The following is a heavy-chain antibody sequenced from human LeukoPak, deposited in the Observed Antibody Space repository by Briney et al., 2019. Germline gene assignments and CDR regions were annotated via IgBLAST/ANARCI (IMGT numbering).Heavy chain of an antibody. D-gene: IGHD3-22*01. CDR2: LSGSGQRP. J-gene: IGHJ4*02. CDR3: ARGGWSEPENYYDSSGYYYGVYYFDY. Sequence: GRSLRLSCAASGFVFSSYAMGWVRQAPGKGLEWVSALSGSGQRPKYADSVKGRFTISRDNAKNSLYLQMNSLRAEDTAVYYCARGGWSEPENYYDSSGYYYGVYYFDYWGQGTLVTVSS. CDR1: GFVFSSYA. V-gene: IGHV3-23*01.